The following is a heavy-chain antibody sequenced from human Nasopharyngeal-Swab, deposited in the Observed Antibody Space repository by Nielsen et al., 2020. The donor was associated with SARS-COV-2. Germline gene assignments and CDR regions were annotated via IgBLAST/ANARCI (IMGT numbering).Heavy chain of an antibody. D-gene: IGHD3-16*01. CDR1: GFTLRSYA. Sequence: GGSLRLSCAASGFTLRSYAMTWVRQTPGKGLEWVSSVSKNGDTTFYADSVRGRFTISSDDSKNTLYLQMCSLRAEDTAVYFCARGGDPTRVTPTRGLDPWGQGTMVTVSS. CDR3: ARGGDPTRVTPTRGLDP. V-gene: IGHV3-23*01. J-gene: IGHJ5*02. CDR2: VSKNGDTT.